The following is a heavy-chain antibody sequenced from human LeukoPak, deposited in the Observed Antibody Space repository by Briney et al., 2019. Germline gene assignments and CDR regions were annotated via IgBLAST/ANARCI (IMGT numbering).Heavy chain of an antibody. V-gene: IGHV5-51*01. CDR1: GYSFTSYW. J-gene: IGHJ3*02. CDR2: IYPGDSDT. D-gene: IGHD3-3*01. Sequence: GESLKISCKGSGYSFTSYWIGWVRQMPGKGLEWMGIIYPGDSDTRYSPSFQGQVTISADKSISTAYLQWSSLKASDTAMYYCARHSGAEWLLYGDAFDIWGQGTMVTVSS. CDR3: ARHSGAEWLLYGDAFDI.